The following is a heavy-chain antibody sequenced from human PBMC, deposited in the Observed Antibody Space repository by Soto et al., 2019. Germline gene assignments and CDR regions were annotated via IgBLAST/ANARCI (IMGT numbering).Heavy chain of an antibody. D-gene: IGHD3-10*01. J-gene: IGHJ4*02. CDR3: ARVRILSGLFRSFDY. Sequence: ESLKISCEDCGYRFTSYWIAWVRQMPGKGLEWMGIVYVDDSDTKYSPSFEGQVTISADKSPNSAYLQWTSLRASDTAMYYCARVRILSGLFRSFDYWGQGTQVTASS. V-gene: IGHV5-51*01. CDR2: VYVDDSDT. CDR1: GYRFTSYW.